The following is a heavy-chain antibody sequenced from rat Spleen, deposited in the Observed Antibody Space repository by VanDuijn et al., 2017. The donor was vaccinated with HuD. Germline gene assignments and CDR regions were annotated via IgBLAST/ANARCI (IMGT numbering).Heavy chain of an antibody. J-gene: IGHJ2*01. CDR1: GFSLTSYH. Sequence: QVQLKESGPGLVKSSETLSLTCTVSGFSLTSYHVSWVRQPPGKGLEWMGVIWGDGSTAYNSALKSRLSISRDTSKSQVFLKMNSLQTEDTAMYFCASSTRYYFDGYYPDYWGQGVMVTVSS. CDR3: ASSTRYYFDGYYPDY. V-gene: IGHV2-32*01. CDR2: IWGDGST. D-gene: IGHD1-12*03.